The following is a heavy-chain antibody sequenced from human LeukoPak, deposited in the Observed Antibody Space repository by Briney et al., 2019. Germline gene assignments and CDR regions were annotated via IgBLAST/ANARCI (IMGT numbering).Heavy chain of an antibody. V-gene: IGHV3-23*01. Sequence: GGSLRLSCAASGFTFSSYAMSWVRQAPGKGLEWVSAISGSGGSTYYADSVKGRFTISRDNSKNTLYLQMNSLRAEDTAVYYCPKPFVWTGYHYFDYWGQGTLVTLSS. CDR2: ISGSGGST. CDR1: GFTFSSYA. D-gene: IGHD3/OR15-3a*01. CDR3: PKPFVWTGYHYFDY. J-gene: IGHJ4*02.